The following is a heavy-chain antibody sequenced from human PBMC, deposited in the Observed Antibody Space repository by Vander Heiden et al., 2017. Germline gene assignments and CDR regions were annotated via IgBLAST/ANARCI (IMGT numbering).Heavy chain of an antibody. CDR3: AKLSIAVAHDDY. J-gene: IGHJ4*02. D-gene: IGHD6-19*01. CDR2: ISWNSGSI. Sequence: EVQLVESGGGLAQPGRSLRLSCAASGFPFDDYAMPWVRQAPGKGLEWVSGISWNSGSIGYADSVKGRFTISRDNAKNSLYLQRNSLRAEDTALYYCAKLSIAVAHDDYWGQGTLVTVSS. V-gene: IGHV3-9*01. CDR1: GFPFDDYA.